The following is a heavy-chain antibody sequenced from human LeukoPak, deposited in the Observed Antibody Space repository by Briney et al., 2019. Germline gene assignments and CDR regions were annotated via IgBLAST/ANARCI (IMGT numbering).Heavy chain of an antibody. CDR1: GYTFTSYD. CDR2: MNPNSGNT. J-gene: IGHJ6*02. D-gene: IGHD2-15*01. Sequence: ASVKVSCKASGYTFTSYDINWVRQATGQGLEWMGWMNPNSGNTGYAQKFQGRVTMTEDTSTDTAYMELSSLRSEDTAVYYCATVSYLKAATPYYYYGMDVWGQGTTVTVSS. V-gene: IGHV1-8*01. CDR3: ATVSYLKAATPYYYYGMDV.